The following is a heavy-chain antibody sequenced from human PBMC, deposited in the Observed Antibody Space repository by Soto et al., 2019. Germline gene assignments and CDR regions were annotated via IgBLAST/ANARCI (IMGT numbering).Heavy chain of an antibody. V-gene: IGHV4-34*01. CDR3: ARVNWGPDAILEWFDP. J-gene: IGHJ5*02. CDR1: GGSFSGYY. Sequence: SETLSLTCAVYGGSFSGYYWSWIRQPPGKGLEWIGEINHSGSTNYNPSLKSRVTISVDTSKNQFSLKLSSVTAADTAVYYCARVNWGPDAILEWFDPWGQGTLVTVSS. D-gene: IGHD2-2*02. CDR2: INHSGST.